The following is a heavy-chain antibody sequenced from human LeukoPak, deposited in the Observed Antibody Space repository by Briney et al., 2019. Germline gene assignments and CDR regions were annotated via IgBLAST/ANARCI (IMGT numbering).Heavy chain of an antibody. CDR1: GFTFSTYS. CDR2: ISSDSTYI. CDR3: ARDIGGIFDS. J-gene: IGHJ4*02. Sequence: PGGSLRLSCVASGFTFSTYSMNWVRQAPGKGLEWVSSISSDSTYIYYAVSLTGRFTISRDNAKNSLYLQMNSLGAEDTAVYYCARDIGGIFDSWGQGTLVTVSS. D-gene: IGHD1-26*01. V-gene: IGHV3-21*01.